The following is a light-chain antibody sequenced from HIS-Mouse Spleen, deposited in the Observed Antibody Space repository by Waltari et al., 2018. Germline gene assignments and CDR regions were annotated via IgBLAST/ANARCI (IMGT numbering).Light chain of an antibody. Sequence: EIVLTQSPATLSLSPGERATLSCRASQSVSSYLAWYQQKPGQAPRLLIYDASNRATGIPARFSGSGSRTDFTLTISSLEPEDCAVYYCQQRSNWPPITFGQGTRLEIK. V-gene: IGKV3-11*01. CDR2: DAS. J-gene: IGKJ5*01. CDR3: QQRSNWPPIT. CDR1: QSVSSY.